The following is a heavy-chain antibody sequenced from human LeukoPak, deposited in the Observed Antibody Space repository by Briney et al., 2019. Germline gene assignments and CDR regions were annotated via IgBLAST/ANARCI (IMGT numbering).Heavy chain of an antibody. Sequence: ASVKVSCKASGYTFTGYYMHWVRQAPGQGLEWMGWINPNSGGTNYAQKFRGRVTMTRDTSISTAYMELSRLRSDDTAVYYCARVGYNWNYVLFDYWGQGTLVTVSS. CDR3: ARVGYNWNYVLFDY. D-gene: IGHD1-7*01. J-gene: IGHJ4*02. CDR1: GYTFTGYY. CDR2: INPNSGGT. V-gene: IGHV1-2*02.